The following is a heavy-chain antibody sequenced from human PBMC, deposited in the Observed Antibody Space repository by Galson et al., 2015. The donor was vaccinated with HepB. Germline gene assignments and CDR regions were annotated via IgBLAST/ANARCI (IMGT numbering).Heavy chain of an antibody. J-gene: IGHJ6*02. D-gene: IGHD3-10*01. CDR3: AGRIRLVRGIITRPDYYYGMDV. CDR1: EFTFSNYW. V-gene: IGHV3-7*03. Sequence: SLRLSCAASEFTFSNYWMNWVRQAPGKGLEWVANINPDGSEKSYVASLKGRFPLSRDNSKNSVYLQMDSLRAEDTAIYYRAGRIRLVRGIITRPDYYYGMDVWGQGTTVTVAS. CDR2: INPDGSEK.